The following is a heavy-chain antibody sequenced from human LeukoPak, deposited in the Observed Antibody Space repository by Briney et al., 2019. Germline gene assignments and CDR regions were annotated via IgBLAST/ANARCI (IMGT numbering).Heavy chain of an antibody. CDR1: GGSISSYY. V-gene: IGHV4-4*07. CDR3: ARDQSLPVTGASNFDY. J-gene: IGHJ4*02. D-gene: IGHD6-19*01. Sequence: PETLSLTCTVSGGSISSYYWSWIRQPAGKGLEWIGRIYPSGSTNYNPSLKSRVTMSIDTSKNQFSLELSSVTAADTAVYYCARDQSLPVTGASNFDYWGQGTLVTVSS. CDR2: IYPSGST.